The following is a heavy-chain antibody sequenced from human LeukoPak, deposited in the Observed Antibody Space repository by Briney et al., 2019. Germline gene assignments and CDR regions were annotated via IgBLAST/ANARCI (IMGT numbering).Heavy chain of an antibody. D-gene: IGHD2-21*01. J-gene: IGHJ1*01. CDR2: INWSSGSI. V-gene: IGHV3-9*01. Sequence: GGSLRLSCAASGFTFDDYAMHWVRHAPGKGLEWVSGINWSSGSIGYADSVKGRFTISRDSAKNCMNLQMNSLRAEDTALYYCAKGGDSAEYFQHWGQGTLVTVSS. CDR1: GFTFDDYA. CDR3: AKGGDSAEYFQH.